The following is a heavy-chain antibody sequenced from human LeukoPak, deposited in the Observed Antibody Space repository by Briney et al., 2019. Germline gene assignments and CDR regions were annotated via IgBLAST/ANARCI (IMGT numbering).Heavy chain of an antibody. D-gene: IGHD6-13*01. Sequence: GGSLRLSCAASGFTFSSYSMNWVRQAPGKGLEWVSVIYSDGGTYYADSVKGRFTISRDNSKNTLYLQMNSLRAEDTAVYYCARHSSSWSSGAFDYWGQGTLVTVSS. V-gene: IGHV3-66*04. CDR2: IYSDGGT. J-gene: IGHJ4*02. CDR3: ARHSSSWSSGAFDY. CDR1: GFTFSSYS.